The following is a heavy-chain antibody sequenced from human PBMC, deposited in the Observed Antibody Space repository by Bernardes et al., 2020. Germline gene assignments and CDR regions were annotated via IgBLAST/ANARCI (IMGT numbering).Heavy chain of an antibody. D-gene: IGHD6-6*01. CDR2: ISWNSGSI. Sequence: GGSLRLSCAASGFTFDDYAMHWVRQAPGKGLEWVSGISWNSGSIGYADSVKGRFTISRDNAKNSLYLQMNSLRAEDTALYYCAKDIGHLIYSSSGFDYWGQGTLVTVSS. J-gene: IGHJ4*02. V-gene: IGHV3-9*01. CDR3: AKDIGHLIYSSSGFDY. CDR1: GFTFDDYA.